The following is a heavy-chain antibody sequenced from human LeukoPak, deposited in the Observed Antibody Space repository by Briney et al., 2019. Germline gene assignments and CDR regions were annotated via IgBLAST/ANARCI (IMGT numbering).Heavy chain of an antibody. CDR1: GGSFSGYY. V-gene: IGHV4-34*01. CDR2: IYHSGST. Sequence: SETLSLTCAVYGGSFSGYYWSWIRQPPGKGLEWIGEIYHSGSTNYNPSLKGRVTISVDKSKNQFSLKLSSVTAADTAVYYCAREDGYWGQGTLVTVSS. D-gene: IGHD2-15*01. CDR3: AREDGY. J-gene: IGHJ4*02.